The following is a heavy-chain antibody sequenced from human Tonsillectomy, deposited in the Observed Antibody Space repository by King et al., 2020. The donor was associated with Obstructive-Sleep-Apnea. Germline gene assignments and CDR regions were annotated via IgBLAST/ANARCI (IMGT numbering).Heavy chain of an antibody. J-gene: IGHJ4*02. CDR1: GFTFSSYA. CDR3: AKDRAGYYYGSGSPDY. V-gene: IGHV3-23*04. D-gene: IGHD3-10*01. CDR2: ISGSGGST. Sequence: EAQLVESGGGLVQPGGSLRLSCAASGFTFSSYAMSWVRQAPGKGLEWVSAISGSGGSTYYADSVKGRFTISRDNSKNTLYLQMNSLRAEDTAVYYCAKDRAGYYYGSGSPDYWGQGTLVTVSS.